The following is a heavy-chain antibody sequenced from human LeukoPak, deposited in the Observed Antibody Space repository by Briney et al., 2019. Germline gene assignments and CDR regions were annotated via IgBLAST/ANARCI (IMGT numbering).Heavy chain of an antibody. CDR2: IWYDGSIK. CDR1: GFTFSSYG. D-gene: IGHD3-22*01. CDR3: ARDSNLAYYDSSGPAGF. Sequence: PGRSLRLSCAASGFTFSSYGMHWVRQAPGKGLEWVAVIWYDGSIKYYADSVKGRFTISRDNSKNTLNLQMNSLRAEDTAVYYCARDSNLAYYDSSGPAGFWGQGTLVTVSS. J-gene: IGHJ4*02. V-gene: IGHV3-33*08.